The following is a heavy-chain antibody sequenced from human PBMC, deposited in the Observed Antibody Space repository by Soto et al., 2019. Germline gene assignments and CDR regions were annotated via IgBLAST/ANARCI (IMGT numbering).Heavy chain of an antibody. CDR1: GFTFTSSA. D-gene: IGHD3-10*01. V-gene: IGHV1-58*02. CDR2: IVVGSGNT. Sequence: SVKVSCKASGFTFTSSAMQWVRQARGQRLEWIGWIVVGSGNTNYAQKFQERVTITRDMSTSTAYMELSSLGSEDTAVYYCAADPRGGPTWFDPWGQGTLVTVSS. CDR3: AADPRGGPTWFDP. J-gene: IGHJ5*02.